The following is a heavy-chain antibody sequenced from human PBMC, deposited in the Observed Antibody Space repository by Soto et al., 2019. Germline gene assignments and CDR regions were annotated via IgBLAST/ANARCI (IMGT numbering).Heavy chain of an antibody. J-gene: IGHJ5*02. CDR2: ISADNGNT. CDR3: ASDCSSTTCYPWNWFDP. D-gene: IGHD2-2*01. Sequence: QVQLVQSGAEVKKPGASVKVSCKASGYTFISYGISWVRQAPGQGLEWMGWISADNGNTNYAQKLQGRVTMTTDTSTSTAYMELRSLRSDDTAVYYCASDCSSTTCYPWNWFDPWCQGTLVTVSS. CDR1: GYTFISYG. V-gene: IGHV1-18*01.